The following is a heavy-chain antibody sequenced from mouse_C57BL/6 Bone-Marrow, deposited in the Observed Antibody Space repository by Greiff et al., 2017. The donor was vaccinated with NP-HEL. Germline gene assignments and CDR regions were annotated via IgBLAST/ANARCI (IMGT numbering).Heavy chain of an antibody. D-gene: IGHD1-1*01. J-gene: IGHJ3*01. CDR2: INYDGSST. V-gene: IGHV5-16*01. Sequence: VQLKESEGGLVQPGSSMKLSCTASGFTFSDYYMAWVRQVPEKGLEWVANINYDGSSTYYLDSLKSRFIISRDNAKNILYLQMSSLKSEDTATYYCARDEAYGKAWFAYWGQGTLVTVSA. CDR1: GFTFSDYY. CDR3: ARDEAYGKAWFAY.